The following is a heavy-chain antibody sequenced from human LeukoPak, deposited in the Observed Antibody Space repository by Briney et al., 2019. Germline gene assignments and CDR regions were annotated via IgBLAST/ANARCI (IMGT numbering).Heavy chain of an antibody. J-gene: IGHJ4*02. CDR1: GFTFSSSW. D-gene: IGHD1-26*01. CDR3: ARVSSGSYY. CDR2: IKQDGSEK. Sequence: GGSLSLFCAASGFTFSSSWMSWVRRPPGKGLEWVANIKQDGSEKYYVDSVKGRFTIYRDNAKNSLYLQMNSLRAEDTAVYYCARVSSGSYYWGQGTLVTVSS. V-gene: IGHV3-7*01.